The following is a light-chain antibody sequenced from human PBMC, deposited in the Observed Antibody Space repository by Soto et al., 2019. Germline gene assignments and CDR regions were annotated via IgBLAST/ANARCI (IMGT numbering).Light chain of an antibody. J-gene: IGKJ2*01. CDR1: QSVSSSY. CDR3: QQYGSSPNT. V-gene: IGKV3-20*01. CDR2: AAS. Sequence: EIVLTQSPGTLSLSPGERATLSCRASQSVSSSYLAWDQQKADQAPRLLIYAASSRTTGIPDRFRGSGAGTDFTLTISRLEPEVFAVYYCQQYGSSPNTFGQGTKLEIK.